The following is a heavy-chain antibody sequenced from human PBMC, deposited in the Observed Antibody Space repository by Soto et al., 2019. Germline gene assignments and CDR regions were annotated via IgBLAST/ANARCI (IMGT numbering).Heavy chain of an antibody. J-gene: IGHJ3*01. CDR3: ARDLSPKYSSYGVGAFDF. CDR1: GFTFSTYW. D-gene: IGHD2-21*01. Sequence: EVQLVESGGGLVQPGGSLRLSCAASGFTFSTYWMTWVRQAPGKGLEWVANINQDGSVQNYVDSVKGRFTISRDNAENALSLQMNSLRADDAAVYYCARDLSPKYSSYGVGAFDFWGQGTMVTFSS. CDR2: INQDGSVQ. V-gene: IGHV3-7*05.